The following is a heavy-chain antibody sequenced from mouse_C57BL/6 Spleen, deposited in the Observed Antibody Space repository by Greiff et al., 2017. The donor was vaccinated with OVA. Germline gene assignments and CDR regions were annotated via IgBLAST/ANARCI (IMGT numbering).Heavy chain of an antibody. CDR1: GFSLTSYG. CDR3: ARHYYGKSYWYFDV. V-gene: IGHV2-6-1*01. Sequence: QVQLQQSGPGLVAPSQCLSITCTVSGFSLTSYGVHWVRQPPGQGLEWLVVIWSDGSTTYNSAIKSSPSIIKDNAKSQVLLKMNNLQTDDTAMYYCARHYYGKSYWYFDVWGTGTTVTVSS. CDR2: IWSDGST. J-gene: IGHJ1*03. D-gene: IGHD1-1*01.